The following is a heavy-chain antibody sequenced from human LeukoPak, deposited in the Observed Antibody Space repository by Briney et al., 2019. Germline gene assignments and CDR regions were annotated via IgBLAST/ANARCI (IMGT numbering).Heavy chain of an antibody. CDR1: GFTFSSYA. CDR3: AKALVARQYGMDV. Sequence: QSGGSVRLSGAASGFTFSSYAMSWVRQAPGKGLEWVSDISRNGSNIGYAHSVKGRFTISTDNTKTSLYLQMNRLRAEDMALCYCAKALVARQYGMDVWGQGTTVTVSS. D-gene: IGHD5-12*01. V-gene: IGHV3-9*03. J-gene: IGHJ6*02. CDR2: ISRNGSNI.